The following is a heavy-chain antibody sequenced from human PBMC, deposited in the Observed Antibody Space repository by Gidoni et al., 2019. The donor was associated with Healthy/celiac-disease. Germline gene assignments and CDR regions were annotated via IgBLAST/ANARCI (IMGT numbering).Heavy chain of an antibody. J-gene: IGHJ3*02. CDR3: ARRRDGYNYAFDI. CDR2: IYYSGST. D-gene: IGHD5-12*01. Sequence: QLQLQESGPGLVQPSETLSLTCTVSGGSISSSSYYWGWIRQPPGKGLEWIGSIYYSGSTYYNPSLKRRVTISVDTSKNQFSLKLSSVTAADTAVYYCARRRDGYNYAFDIWGQGTMVTVSS. V-gene: IGHV4-39*01. CDR1: GGSISSSSYY.